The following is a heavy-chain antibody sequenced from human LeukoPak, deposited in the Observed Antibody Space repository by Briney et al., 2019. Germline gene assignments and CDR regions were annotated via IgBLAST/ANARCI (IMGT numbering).Heavy chain of an antibody. Sequence: SQTLSLTCAVYGGSFSGYYWSWIRQPPGKGLEWIGEINHSGSTNYNPSLKSRVTISVDTSKNQFSLKLSSVTAADTAVYYCARAPARTRGDFAGYWGQGTLVTVSS. D-gene: IGHD6-6*01. CDR1: GGSFSGYY. CDR2: INHSGST. CDR3: ARAPARTRGDFAGY. J-gene: IGHJ4*02. V-gene: IGHV4-34*01.